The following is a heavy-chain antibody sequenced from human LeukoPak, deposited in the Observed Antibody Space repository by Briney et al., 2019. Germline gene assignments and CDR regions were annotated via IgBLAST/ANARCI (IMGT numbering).Heavy chain of an antibody. CDR3: ARDGDTYHITVAGTPAFDI. CDR1: GFTFSSYS. CDR2: IQKDGSEK. V-gene: IGHV3-7*01. Sequence: TGGSLGLSCAASGFTFSSYSMRWVRQAPGKGLEWVANIQKDGSEKFYVGSVKGRFTISRDNAKNSLYLHMNSLRADDTAVYYCARDGDTYHITVAGTPAFDIWGQGTMVTVSS. J-gene: IGHJ3*02. D-gene: IGHD6-19*01.